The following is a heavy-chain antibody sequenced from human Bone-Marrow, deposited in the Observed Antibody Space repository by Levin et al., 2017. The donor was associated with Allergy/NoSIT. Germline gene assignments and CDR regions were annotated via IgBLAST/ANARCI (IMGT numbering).Heavy chain of an antibody. CDR3: ARDYRLLGHIVVTPGAFDS. CDR2: IWYDGSNK. V-gene: IGHV3-33*01. CDR1: GFTFSSYG. D-gene: IGHD2-21*01. J-gene: IGHJ3*02. Sequence: PGGSLRLSCAASGFTFSSYGMHWVRQAPGKGLEWVAVIWYDGSNKYYADSVKGRFTISRDNSKNTLYLQMNSLRAEDTAVYYCARDYRLLGHIVVTPGAFDSWGQGTMVTVSS.